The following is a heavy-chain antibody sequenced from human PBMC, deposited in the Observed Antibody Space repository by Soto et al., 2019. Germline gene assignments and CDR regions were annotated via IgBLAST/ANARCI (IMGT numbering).Heavy chain of an antibody. J-gene: IGHJ6*02. V-gene: IGHV4-34*01. CDR2: INHSGST. CDR3: ARVPGRYYYGMDV. CDR1: GGSFIVYY. Sequence: QVQLQQWGAGLLKPSETLSLTCAVYGGSFIVYYWSWIRQPPGKGLEWIGEINHSGSTNYNPSLKSRVTISVDTSKNQFSMKLSSATAADTAVYYCARVPGRYYYGMDVWGQGTTVTVSS.